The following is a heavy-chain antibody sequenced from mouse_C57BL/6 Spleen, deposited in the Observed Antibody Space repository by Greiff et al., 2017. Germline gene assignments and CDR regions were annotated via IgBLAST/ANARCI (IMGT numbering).Heavy chain of an antibody. CDR2: INPSSGYT. CDR1: GYTFTSYW. Sequence: QVQLQQPGAELAKPGASVKLSCKASGYTFTSYWMHWVKQRPGQGLEWIGYINPSSGYTKYNQKFKDKATLTADNSSSTAYMQLSSLTYEDSAVYYCASPVGGLYFDYWGQGTTLTVSS. V-gene: IGHV1-7*01. D-gene: IGHD3-1*01. CDR3: ASPVGGLYFDY. J-gene: IGHJ2*01.